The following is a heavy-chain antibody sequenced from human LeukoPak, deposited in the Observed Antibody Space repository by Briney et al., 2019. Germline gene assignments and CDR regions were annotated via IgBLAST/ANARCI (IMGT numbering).Heavy chain of an antibody. Sequence: GGSLRLSCAASGFTFSSYAMSWVRQAPGKGPESVSSVSSSSTYIYYADSVKGRFTISRDNAKNSLFLQMNSLRAEDTAVYYCARVITDTSSWYGSDYWGQGTLVTVSS. CDR1: GFTFSSYA. CDR2: VSSSSTYI. J-gene: IGHJ4*02. V-gene: IGHV3-21*01. D-gene: IGHD6-13*01. CDR3: ARVITDTSSWYGSDY.